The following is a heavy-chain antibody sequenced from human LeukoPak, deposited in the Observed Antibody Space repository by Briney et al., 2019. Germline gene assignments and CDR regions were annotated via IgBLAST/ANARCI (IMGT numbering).Heavy chain of an antibody. J-gene: IGHJ6*02. D-gene: IGHD6-13*01. CDR2: ISGIDDIT. CDR3: AKVGPYSSSWYDYYYYGMDV. CDR1: GFTFSSYA. V-gene: IGHV3-23*01. Sequence: GGSLRLSCAASGFTFSSYAMSWVRQAPGKGLEWVSAISGIDDITYYADSVKGRLTISRDNSKSTLYLKMNSLRAEDTAVYYCAKVGPYSSSWYDYYYYGMDVWGQGKMVTVSS.